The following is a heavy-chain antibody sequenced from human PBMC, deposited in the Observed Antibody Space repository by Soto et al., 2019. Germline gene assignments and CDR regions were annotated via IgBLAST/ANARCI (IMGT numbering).Heavy chain of an antibody. J-gene: IGHJ6*02. D-gene: IGHD2-2*01. CDR2: ISYDGSNK. CDR1: GFTFSSYG. CDR3: AKGYIVVPAAIRGGMDV. Sequence: GGSLRLSCAASGFTFSSYGMHWVRQAPGKGLEWVAVISYDGSNKYYADSVNGRLTNSRDNSKKTLYLQMNSLRSEDTAVYYCAKGYIVVPAAIRGGMDVWGQGTTVTVSS. V-gene: IGHV3-30*18.